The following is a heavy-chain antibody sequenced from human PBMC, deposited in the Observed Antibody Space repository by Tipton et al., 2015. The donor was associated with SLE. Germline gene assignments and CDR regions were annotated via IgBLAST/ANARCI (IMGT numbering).Heavy chain of an antibody. J-gene: IGHJ4*02. CDR3: ARDRDTSMVKGFDY. CDR1: GDSISSGDYY. Sequence: TLSLTCTVSGDSISSGDYYRSWIRQPPGKGLEWIGYISYSENTYFNPSLKSRVTMSVDTSKNQFSLRLSSVTAADTAVYYCARDRDTSMVKGFDYWGQGTLVTVSS. D-gene: IGHD5-18*01. V-gene: IGHV4-30-4*01. CDR2: ISYSENT.